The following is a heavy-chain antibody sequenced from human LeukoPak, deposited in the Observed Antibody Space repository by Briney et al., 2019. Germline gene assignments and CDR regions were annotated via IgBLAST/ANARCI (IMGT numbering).Heavy chain of an antibody. V-gene: IGHV1-2*06. CDR2: INPNSGGT. CDR1: GYTFTGYY. J-gene: IGHJ5*02. Sequence: ASVKVSCKASGYTFTGYYMHWVRQAPGQGLEWMGRINPNSGGTNYAQKFQGRVTMTRDTSISTAHMELSRLRSDDTAVYYCARGGRSITIFGVVIIQGRIINWFDPWGQGTLVTVSS. CDR3: ARGGRSITIFGVVIIQGRIINWFDP. D-gene: IGHD3-3*01.